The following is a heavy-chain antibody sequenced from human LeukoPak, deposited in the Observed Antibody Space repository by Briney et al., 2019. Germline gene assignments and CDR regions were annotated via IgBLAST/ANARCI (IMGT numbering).Heavy chain of an antibody. CDR2: ISYDGSNK. CDR1: GFTFSSYA. D-gene: IGHD4-11*01. CDR3: ARLATVTTGFDY. Sequence: PGRSLRLSCAASGFTFSSYAMHWVRQAPGKGLEWVAVISYDGSNKYYADSVKGRFTISRDNSKNTLYLQMNSLRAEDTAVYYCARLATVTTGFDYWGQGTLVTVSS. J-gene: IGHJ4*02. V-gene: IGHV3-30-3*01.